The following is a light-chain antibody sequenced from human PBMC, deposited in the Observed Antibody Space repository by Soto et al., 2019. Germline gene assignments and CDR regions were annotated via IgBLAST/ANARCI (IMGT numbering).Light chain of an antibody. J-gene: IGLJ3*02. CDR2: KET. V-gene: IGLV3-25*02. CDR1: SLTKPH. Sequence: SYELTQPPSLSVSPGQTARITCSGDSLTKPHAYWYQQKPGQAPVLLIYKETERPSGIPERFSGSTSGTTVTLTIDAVQAVDEADYYCQSSDSSGTYGVFGGGTKLTVL. CDR3: QSSDSSGTYGV.